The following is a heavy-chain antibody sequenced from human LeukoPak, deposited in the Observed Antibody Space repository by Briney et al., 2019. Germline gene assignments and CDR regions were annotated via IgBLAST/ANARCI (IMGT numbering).Heavy chain of an antibody. Sequence: SETLSLTCTVSGGSISSYYWSWIRQPPGKGLEWIGYIYYSGSTNYNPSLKSRVTISVDTSKNQFSLKLSSVTATDTAVYYCATQTTVVRDDAFDIWGQGTMVTVSS. CDR3: ATQTTVVRDDAFDI. J-gene: IGHJ3*02. CDR1: GGSISSYY. CDR2: IYYSGST. D-gene: IGHD4-23*01. V-gene: IGHV4-59*08.